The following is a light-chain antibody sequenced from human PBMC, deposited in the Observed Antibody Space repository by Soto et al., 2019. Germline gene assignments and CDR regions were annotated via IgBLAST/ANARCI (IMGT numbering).Light chain of an antibody. V-gene: IGKV3-11*01. CDR3: QQRRDWPPRYT. Sequence: EVVLTQSPATLSLSPGESATLSCRASQSVSNYLAWYQQKPGQAPRLLIYDASRRATGIPGRFSGSGSGTDFTLTISSLEPEDFAIYYCQQRRDWPPRYTFGQGTKLEIK. J-gene: IGKJ2*01. CDR1: QSVSNY. CDR2: DAS.